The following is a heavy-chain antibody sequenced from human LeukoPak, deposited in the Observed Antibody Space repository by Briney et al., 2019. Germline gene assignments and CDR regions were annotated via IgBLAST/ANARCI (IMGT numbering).Heavy chain of an antibody. D-gene: IGHD1-26*01. J-gene: IGHJ4*02. Sequence: GGSLRLSCAASGFTFSIYWMTWVRQAPGKGLEWVANIKQDGSEKYYVDSVKGRFTISRDNAKNSLFLQMNTLRAEDTAVYYCATDRSGGATYRFDHWGQGTLVTVSS. V-gene: IGHV3-7*01. CDR1: GFTFSIYW. CDR2: IKQDGSEK. CDR3: ATDRSGGATYRFDH.